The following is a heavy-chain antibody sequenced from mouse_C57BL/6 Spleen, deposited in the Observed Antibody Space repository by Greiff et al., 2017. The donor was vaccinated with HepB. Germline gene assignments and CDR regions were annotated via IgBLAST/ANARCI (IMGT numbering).Heavy chain of an antibody. CDR1: GYAFSSSW. CDR3: AREAYGYDPAWFAY. CDR2: IYPGDGDT. Sequence: VKLVESGPELVKPGASVKISCKASGYAFSSSWMNWVKQRPGKGLEWLGRIYPGDGDTNYNGMFTGKATLTADNSSSTAYMQLSSLTSEDSAVYFCAREAYGYDPAWFAYWGQGTLVTVSA. V-gene: IGHV1-82*01. D-gene: IGHD2-2*01. J-gene: IGHJ3*01.